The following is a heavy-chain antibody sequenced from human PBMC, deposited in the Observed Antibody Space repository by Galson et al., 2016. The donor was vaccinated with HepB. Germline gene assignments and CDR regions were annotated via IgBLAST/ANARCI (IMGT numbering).Heavy chain of an antibody. CDR1: GEPVYNYY. V-gene: IGHV4-59*08. CDR3: ARHPRVAGTPGWFDP. D-gene: IGHD6-19*01. Sequence: SETLSLTCTVSGEPVYNYYWSWIRQSPGKGLEWIGFIYYSGSTDQNPSLKSRVTMSVDMTKNQFSLILRSVTAADTAVYFCARHPRVAGTPGWFDPWGQGVLVTVSS. J-gene: IGHJ5*02. CDR2: IYYSGST.